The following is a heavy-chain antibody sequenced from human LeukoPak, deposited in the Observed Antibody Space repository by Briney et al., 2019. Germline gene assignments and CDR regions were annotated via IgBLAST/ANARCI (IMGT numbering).Heavy chain of an antibody. CDR3: ARVSGSRNYYFGAFDI. CDR2: IYSDESTT. V-gene: IGHV3-74*01. J-gene: IGHJ3*02. D-gene: IGHD3-10*01. Sequence: GGSLRLSCAASGFTFSDYWMHWVRQAPGKGLEWVARIYSDESTTYYADSVKGRFTISRDNAKNTLYLQMNSLRAEDTAMYYCARVSGSRNYYFGAFDIWGQGTMVTVSS. CDR1: GFTFSDYW.